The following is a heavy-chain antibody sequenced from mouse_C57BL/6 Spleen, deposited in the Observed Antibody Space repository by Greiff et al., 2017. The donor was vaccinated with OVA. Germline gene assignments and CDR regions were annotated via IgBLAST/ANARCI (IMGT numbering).Heavy chain of an antibody. Sequence: VQVVESGAELVRPGTSVKVSCKASGYAFTNYLIEWVKQRPGQGLEWIGVINPGSGGTNYNEKIKGKATLTADKSSSTAYMQLSSLTSEDSAVYFCARSNYYGSSYGYFDVWGTGTTVTVSS. J-gene: IGHJ1*03. CDR3: ARSNYYGSSYGYFDV. CDR2: INPGSGGT. CDR1: GYAFTNYL. V-gene: IGHV1-54*01. D-gene: IGHD1-1*01.